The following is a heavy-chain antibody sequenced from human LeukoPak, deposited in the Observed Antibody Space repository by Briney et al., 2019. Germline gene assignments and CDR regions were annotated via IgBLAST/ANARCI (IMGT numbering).Heavy chain of an antibody. J-gene: IGHJ4*02. CDR3: ARDSLWFGELVPDY. CDR2: ISAYNGNT. Sequence: ASVKVSCKASGYTFTSYGISWVRQAPGQGLEWMGWISAYNGNTNYAQKLQGRVTMTTDTSTSTAYMELRSLRSDDTAVYYCARDSLWFGELVPDYWGQGTLVTVSS. V-gene: IGHV1-18*01. CDR1: GYTFTSYG. D-gene: IGHD3-10*01.